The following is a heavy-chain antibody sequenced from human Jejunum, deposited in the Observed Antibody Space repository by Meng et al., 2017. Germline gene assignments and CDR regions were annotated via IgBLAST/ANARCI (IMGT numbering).Heavy chain of an antibody. D-gene: IGHD3-10*02. CDR1: VASFASNNW. CDR3: ARADYVRYFDL. J-gene: IGHJ2*01. V-gene: IGHV4-4*02. CDR2: VYHSGST. Sequence: VQVQESAPGLVKPSETLSPSCDVSVASFASNNWWTWIRQPPGQGLEWIGEVYHSGSTHYNPSLQSRVTISIDNSKNRFSLSLNSVTAADTAIYYCARADYVRYFDLWGRGTLVTVSS.